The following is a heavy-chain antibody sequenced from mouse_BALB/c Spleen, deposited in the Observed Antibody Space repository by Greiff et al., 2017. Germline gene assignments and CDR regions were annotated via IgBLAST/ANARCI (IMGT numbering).Heavy chain of an antibody. D-gene: IGHD2-2*01. Sequence: EVKLVESGGGLVQPGGSRKLSCAASGFTFSSFGMHWVRQAPEKGLEWVAYISSGSSTIYYADTVKGRFTISRDNPKNTLYLQMTSLRSEDTALYYCARYYGYREGYFDVWGAGTTVTVSS. V-gene: IGHV5-17*02. J-gene: IGHJ1*01. CDR3: ARYYGYREGYFDV. CDR2: ISSGSSTI. CDR1: GFTFSSFG.